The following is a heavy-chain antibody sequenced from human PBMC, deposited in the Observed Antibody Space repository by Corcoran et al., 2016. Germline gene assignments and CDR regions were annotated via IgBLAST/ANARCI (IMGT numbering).Heavy chain of an antibody. J-gene: IGHJ4*02. V-gene: IGHV5-51*01. CDR2: IYPGDSDT. CDR1: GYSFTSYW. CDR3: ARVVVAKRYYFDY. Sequence: EVQLVQSGAEVKKPGESLKISCKGSGYSFTSYWIGWVRQMPGKGLEWMGIIYPGDSDTRYSPSFQDQVTIAADKSISTAYLQWSSLKASDTAMYYWARVVVAKRYYFDYWGQGTLVTVSS. D-gene: IGHD2-15*01.